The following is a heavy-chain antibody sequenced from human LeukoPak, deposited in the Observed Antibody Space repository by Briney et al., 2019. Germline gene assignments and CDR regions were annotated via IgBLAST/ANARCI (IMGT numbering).Heavy chain of an antibody. V-gene: IGHV4-39*02. J-gene: IGHJ3*02. D-gene: IGHD2/OR15-2a*01. CDR3: ARSNIGEDAFDI. CDR2: IYYSGNT. CDR1: GGSVRGRDYF. Sequence: PSETLSLTCSVSGGSVRGRDYFWGWIRQAPGKGLEWIANIYYSGNTFYNPSLKSRVSIFVESSKNHLSLNFTSVTAAGTAVYYCARSNIGEDAFDIWGQGTMVTVSS.